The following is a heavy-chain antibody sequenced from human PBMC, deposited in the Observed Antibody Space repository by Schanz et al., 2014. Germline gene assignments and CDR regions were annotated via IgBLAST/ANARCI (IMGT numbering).Heavy chain of an antibody. J-gene: IGHJ5*02. CDR1: GFTFTNYA. Sequence: DVQLLESGGGLVQPGGSLRLSCAASGFTFTNYAMSWVRQAPGKGLEWVSRIKSDGSSTSYADSVKGRFTISRDNAKNTLYLQMNSLRAEDTAVYYCARPALWFGDNCFDPWGQGTLVTVSS. CDR2: IKSDGSST. V-gene: IGHV3-74*02. CDR3: ARPALWFGDNCFDP. D-gene: IGHD3-10*01.